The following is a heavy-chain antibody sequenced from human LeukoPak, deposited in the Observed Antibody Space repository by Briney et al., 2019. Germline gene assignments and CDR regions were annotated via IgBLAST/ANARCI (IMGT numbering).Heavy chain of an antibody. CDR3: AGYGSGSYYKAFDF. Sequence: SETLSLTCTVSGDSISSSYWSWIRQPPGKGLEWIGYVYYTGSSYYNPSLKSRATTSIDMSKNQFSLKLTSMTAADTAVYYCAGYGSGSYYKAFDFWGQGILVTVSS. V-gene: IGHV4-59*01. CDR2: VYYTGSS. CDR1: GDSISSSY. D-gene: IGHD3-10*01. J-gene: IGHJ4*02.